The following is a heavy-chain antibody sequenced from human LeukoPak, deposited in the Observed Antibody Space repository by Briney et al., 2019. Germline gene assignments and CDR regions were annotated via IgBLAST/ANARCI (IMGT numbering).Heavy chain of an antibody. V-gene: IGHV4-59*01. CDR3: ASEAHYYDSSGYSAFDI. D-gene: IGHD3-22*01. CDR1: GGSISSYY. J-gene: IGHJ3*02. Sequence: PSETLSLTCTVSGGSISSYYWSWIRQPPGKGLEWIGYIYYSGSTNYNPSLKSRVTISVDTSKDQFSLKLSSVTAADTAVYYCASEAHYYDSSGYSAFDIWGQGTMVTVSS. CDR2: IYYSGST.